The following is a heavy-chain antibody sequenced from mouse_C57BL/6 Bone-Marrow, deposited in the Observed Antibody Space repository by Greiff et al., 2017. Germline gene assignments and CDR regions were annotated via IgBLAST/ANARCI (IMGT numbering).Heavy chain of an antibody. Sequence: VQLQQPGAELVKPGASVKLSCKASGYTFTSYWMQWVKQRPGQGLEWIGEIDPSDSYTNYNQKFKGKAALTVDTSSSTAYMQLSSLTSEDSAVSYCAGRGQFYFGYWGQGTTLTVAS. V-gene: IGHV1-50*01. D-gene: IGHD6-1*01. CDR3: AGRGQFYFGY. CDR2: IDPSDSYT. CDR1: GYTFTSYW. J-gene: IGHJ2*01.